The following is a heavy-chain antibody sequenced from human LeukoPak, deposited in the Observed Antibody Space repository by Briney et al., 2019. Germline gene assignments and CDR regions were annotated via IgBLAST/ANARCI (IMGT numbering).Heavy chain of an antibody. V-gene: IGHV1-69*05. Sequence: SVKVSCKASGGTFSSYAISWVRQAPGQGLEWMGGIIPIFGTANYAQKFQGRVTITTDESTSTAYMELSSLRSEDTAVYYCARDRGTVTTALDYWGQGTLVTVSS. J-gene: IGHJ4*02. D-gene: IGHD4-11*01. CDR3: ARDRGTVTTALDY. CDR2: IIPIFGTA. CDR1: GGTFSSYA.